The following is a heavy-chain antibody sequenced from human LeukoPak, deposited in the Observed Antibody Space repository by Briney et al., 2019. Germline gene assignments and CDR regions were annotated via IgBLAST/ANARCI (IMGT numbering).Heavy chain of an antibody. Sequence: PSETLSLTCAVYGGSFSGYYWSWIRQPPGKGLEWIGETNHSGSTNYNPSLKSRVTISVDTSKNQFSLKLSSVTAADTAVYYCARGCLAVACIWGQGTLVTVSS. CDR2: TNHSGST. CDR1: GGSFSGYY. CDR3: ARGCLAVACI. J-gene: IGHJ4*02. D-gene: IGHD6-19*01. V-gene: IGHV4-34*01.